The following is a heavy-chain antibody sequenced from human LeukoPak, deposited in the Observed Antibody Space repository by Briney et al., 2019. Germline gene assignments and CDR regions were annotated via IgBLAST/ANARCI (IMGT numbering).Heavy chain of an antibody. J-gene: IGHJ4*02. D-gene: IGHD5-18*01. CDR2: ISSSSSYI. Sequence: GGSLRLSCAASGFTFSSYSMNWVRQAPRKGLEWVSSISSSSSYIYYADSVKGRFTISRDNAKNSLYLQMNSLRAEDTAVYYCARDRSSGYSYGYALRGIDYWGQGTLVTVSS. CDR1: GFTFSSYS. CDR3: ARDRSSGYSYGYALRGIDY. V-gene: IGHV3-21*01.